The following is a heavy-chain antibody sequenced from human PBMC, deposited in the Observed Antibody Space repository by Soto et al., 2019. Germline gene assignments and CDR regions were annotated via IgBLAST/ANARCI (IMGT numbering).Heavy chain of an antibody. CDR3: ASGPLVSRYYGLNV. Sequence: SETLSLTCSVSGVSMSDYYWSWIRQPAGRGLEWIGRIFTNGNTNYNPSLRGRLTMSVDTSTNQVSLRLTSVTAADTAVYYCASGPLVSRYYGLNVWGQGTTVTVSS. V-gene: IGHV4-4*07. CDR2: IFTNGNT. CDR1: GVSMSDYY. J-gene: IGHJ6*02.